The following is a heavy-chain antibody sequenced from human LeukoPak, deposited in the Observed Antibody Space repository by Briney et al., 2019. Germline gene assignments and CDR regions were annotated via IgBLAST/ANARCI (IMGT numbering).Heavy chain of an antibody. V-gene: IGHV3-48*01. D-gene: IGHD2/OR15-2a*01. CDR1: GFPLSSYS. Sequence: SGGSLRLSCEASGFPLSSYSINWVRQAPGKGLEGVSYISASGGNIYYLDSVKGRFTVSRDNARKYLFLQLNNARVEDTAFFYGRRVKSTYFDYWGQGALVTVSS. J-gene: IGHJ4*02. CDR2: ISASGGNI. CDR3: RRVKSTYFDY.